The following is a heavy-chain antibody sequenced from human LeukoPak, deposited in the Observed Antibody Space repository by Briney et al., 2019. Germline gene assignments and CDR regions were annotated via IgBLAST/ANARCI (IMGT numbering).Heavy chain of an antibody. V-gene: IGHV4-4*07. D-gene: IGHD3-3*01. CDR3: ARGIFEEWYFDY. Sequence: SETLSLTCTVSGGSISSSYWSWIRQPAGKGLEWIGRIYTSGSTNYNPSLKSRVTISVDTSKNQFSLKLSSVTAADTAVYYCARGIFEEWYFDYWGQGTLVTVSS. CDR1: GGSISSSY. CDR2: IYTSGST. J-gene: IGHJ4*02.